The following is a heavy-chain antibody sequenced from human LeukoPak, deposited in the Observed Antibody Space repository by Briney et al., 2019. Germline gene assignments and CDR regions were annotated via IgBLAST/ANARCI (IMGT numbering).Heavy chain of an antibody. CDR3: ANPAEEYYFDY. Sequence: GGSLRLSCAASGFTFSNCWMHWVRQAPGKGLEWVSRIESDGSRTRYADSVKGRFTISRDNSKNTLYLQMNSLRAEDTAVYYCANPAEEYYFDYWGQGTLVTVSS. V-gene: IGHV3-74*01. CDR2: IESDGSRT. D-gene: IGHD3-10*01. J-gene: IGHJ4*02. CDR1: GFTFSNCW.